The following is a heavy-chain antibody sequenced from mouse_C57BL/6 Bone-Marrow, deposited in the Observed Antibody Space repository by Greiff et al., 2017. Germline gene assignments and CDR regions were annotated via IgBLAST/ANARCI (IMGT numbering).Heavy chain of an antibody. CDR3: ARHSLYYAMDY. D-gene: IGHD6-1*01. V-gene: IGHV5-6*01. CDR2: ISSGGSYT. J-gene: IGHJ4*01. CDR1: GFTFSSYG. Sequence: EVQVVESGGDLVKPGGSLKLSCAASGFTFSSYGMSWVRQTPDKRLEWVATISSGGSYTYYPDSVKGRFTISRDNAKNTLYLQMSSLESEDTAMYCCARHSLYYAMDYWGQGTSVTVSS.